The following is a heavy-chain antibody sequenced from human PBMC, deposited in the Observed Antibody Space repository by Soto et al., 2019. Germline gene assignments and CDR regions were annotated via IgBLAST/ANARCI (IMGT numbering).Heavy chain of an antibody. CDR2: ISVSGGST. CDR3: AKDGYSITRNKPLDY. V-gene: IGHV3-23*01. J-gene: IGHJ4*02. Sequence: GGSLRLSCAASRSTFSSYAMCWVRQAPGEGLEWVSSISVSGGSTYYADSVKGRFTISRDNSKNTLYRQMNSLRAEDTAVYYCAKDGYSITRNKPLDYWGQGTLVTVSS. D-gene: IGHD2-2*01. CDR1: RSTFSSYA.